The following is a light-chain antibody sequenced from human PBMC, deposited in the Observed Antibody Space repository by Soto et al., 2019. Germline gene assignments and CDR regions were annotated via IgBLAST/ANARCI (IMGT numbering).Light chain of an antibody. V-gene: IGKV3-15*01. J-gene: IGKJ5*01. CDR2: GAS. Sequence: EIVMTQSPATLSVSPGERATLSCRASQSVSSNLAWYQQKPGQAPRLLIYGASTRATGTSARFSGSGSGTEFTLTISSLQSEDFAVYYCQQYNNWPPGITFGQGTRLEIK. CDR3: QQYNNWPPGIT. CDR1: QSVSSN.